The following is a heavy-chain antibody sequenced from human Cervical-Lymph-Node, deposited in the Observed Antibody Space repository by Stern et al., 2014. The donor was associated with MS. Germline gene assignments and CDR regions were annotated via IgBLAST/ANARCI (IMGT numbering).Heavy chain of an antibody. J-gene: IGHJ4*02. CDR3: TRGWSA. D-gene: IGHD3-3*01. V-gene: IGHV1-8*01. CDR1: GYTFTSDD. Sequence: VQLVQSGAEVKKPGASVKVSCKASGYTFTSDDLNWVRQVPGQGLEWMGWMNPDSGDTGYAQKFRGKFTITRDLAISTAYMEMSSLKFEDTAVYYCTRGWSAWGQGTLVTVSS. CDR2: MNPDSGDT.